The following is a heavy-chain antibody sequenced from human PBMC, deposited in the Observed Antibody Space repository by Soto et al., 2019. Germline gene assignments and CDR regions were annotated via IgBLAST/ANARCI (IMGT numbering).Heavy chain of an antibody. J-gene: IGHJ4*02. CDR3: VGGQYYFDY. CDR1: GFPFSRYG. D-gene: IGHD3-10*01. CDR2: ISYDGSNK. V-gene: IGHV3-30*03. Sequence: QVQLVESGGGVVQPGRSLRLSCAASGFPFSRYGMHWVREAPGKGLEWVAVISYDGSNKYYADSVKGRFTISRDNSASTLYLQINSLRPEDTALYYCVGGQYYFDYRGQGTLVTVSP.